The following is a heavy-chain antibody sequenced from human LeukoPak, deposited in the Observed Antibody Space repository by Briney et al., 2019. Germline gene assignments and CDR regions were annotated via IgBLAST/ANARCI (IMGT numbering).Heavy chain of an antibody. V-gene: IGHV4-38-2*02. J-gene: IGHJ4*02. Sequence: SETLSLTCTVSGYSISSGYYWGWIRQPPGKGLEWIGSFYHSGDTYYNPSLKSRVTISVDTSKNQFSLNLRSVTAADTAVYFCAGDQEYSYGYGRNWGQGTLVTVSS. CDR3: AGDQEYSYGYGRN. D-gene: IGHD5-18*01. CDR1: GYSISSGYY. CDR2: FYHSGDT.